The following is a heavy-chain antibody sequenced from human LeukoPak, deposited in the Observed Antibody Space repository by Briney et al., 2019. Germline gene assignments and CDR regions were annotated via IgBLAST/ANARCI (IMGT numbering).Heavy chain of an antibody. Sequence: PGGSLRLSCAASGFTFSNYRMHWVRQGPGKGLVWVSCISTDGSITSYADSVKGRFTVSRDNAQNSLYLQMNSLRAEDTAVYYCARDGYATGSHDYWGQGTLVTVSS. D-gene: IGHD3-10*01. CDR3: ARDGYATGSHDY. V-gene: IGHV3-74*01. CDR2: ISTDGSIT. CDR1: GFTFSNYR. J-gene: IGHJ4*02.